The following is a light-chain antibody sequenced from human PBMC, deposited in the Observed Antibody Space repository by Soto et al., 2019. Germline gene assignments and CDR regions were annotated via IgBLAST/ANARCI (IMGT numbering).Light chain of an antibody. V-gene: IGKV3-15*01. CDR2: GAS. CDR3: QQYSNWPQT. CDR1: QSVSSN. J-gene: IGKJ1*01. Sequence: EIVMTQSPATLSVSPGERPTLSCRASQSVSSNLAWYQQKPGQAPRLLIYGASTRATGIPARFSGSGSGTEFTLTISSLQSEDFAVYYCQQYSNWPQTFGQGTKVDI.